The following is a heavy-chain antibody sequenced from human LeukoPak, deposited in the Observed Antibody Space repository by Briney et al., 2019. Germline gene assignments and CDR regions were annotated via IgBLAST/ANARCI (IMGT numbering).Heavy chain of an antibody. CDR2: ISYDGSNK. CDR3: AKAVGGEFDP. J-gene: IGHJ5*02. CDR1: GFTFSSYG. Sequence: GGSLRLSCAASGFTFSSYGMHWVRQAPGKGLEWVAVISYDGSNKYYADSVKGRFTISRDNPKNTLYLQMNSLRAEDTAVYYCAKAVGGEFDPWGQGTLVTVSS. V-gene: IGHV3-30*18.